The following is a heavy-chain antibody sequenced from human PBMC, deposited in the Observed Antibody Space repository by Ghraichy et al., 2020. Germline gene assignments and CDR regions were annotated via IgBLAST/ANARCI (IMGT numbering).Heavy chain of an antibody. V-gene: IGHV3-30*18. CDR2: ISYDGSNK. CDR3: AKNTYGCSGGSCYSDRYYYYGMDV. CDR1: GFTFSSYG. D-gene: IGHD2-15*01. J-gene: IGHJ6*02. Sequence: GSLRLSCAASGFTFSSYGMHWVRQAPGKGLEWVAVISYDGSNKYYADSVKGRFTISRDNSKNTLYLQMNSLRAEDTAVYYCAKNTYGCSGGSCYSDRYYYYGMDVWGQGTTVTVSS.